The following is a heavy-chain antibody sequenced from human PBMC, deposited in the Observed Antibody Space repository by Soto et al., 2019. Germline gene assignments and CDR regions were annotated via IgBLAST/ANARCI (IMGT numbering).Heavy chain of an antibody. Sequence: QLQLQESGSGLVKPSQTLSLTCAVSGGSISSGGYSWSWIRQPPGKGLEWIGYIYHSGSTYYNPSLKSRVTISVDRSKNQFSLKLSSVTAADTAVYYCARATLRAGIVARSQGMDVWGQGTTVTVSS. CDR2: IYHSGST. D-gene: IGHD6-6*01. CDR1: GGSISSGGYS. J-gene: IGHJ6*02. V-gene: IGHV4-30-2*01. CDR3: ARATLRAGIVARSQGMDV.